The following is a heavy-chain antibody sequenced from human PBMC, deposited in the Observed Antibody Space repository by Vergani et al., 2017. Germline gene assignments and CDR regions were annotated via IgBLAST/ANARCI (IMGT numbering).Heavy chain of an antibody. D-gene: IGHD6-19*01. Sequence: EVQLVQSGAEVKKPGESLRISCKGSGYSFTSYWISWVRQMPGKGLEWMGRIDPSDTYTNYSPSFQGHVTISADKSISTAYLQWSSLKASDTAMYYCARQVAVAGKWWGPYYSYGIDVWSQETTVTVSS. V-gene: IGHV5-10-1*01. CDR1: GYSFTSYW. J-gene: IGHJ6*02. CDR2: IDPSDTYT. CDR3: ARQVAVAGKWWGPYYSYGIDV.